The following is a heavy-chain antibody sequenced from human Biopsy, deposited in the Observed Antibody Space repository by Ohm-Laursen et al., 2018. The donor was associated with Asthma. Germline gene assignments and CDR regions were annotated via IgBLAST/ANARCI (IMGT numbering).Heavy chain of an antibody. CDR1: GFTVSDYH. Sequence: SLRLSCAAFGFTVSDYHMSWIRQTPGRGLEWISYIGSKITDAIYYADSVKGRFTISRDNAKNSVFLQINSLRAEDTGVYYCAREVKMAYWGRGTLVTVSS. CDR3: AREVKMAY. D-gene: IGHD2-8*01. J-gene: IGHJ4*02. CDR2: IGSKITDAI. V-gene: IGHV3-11*01.